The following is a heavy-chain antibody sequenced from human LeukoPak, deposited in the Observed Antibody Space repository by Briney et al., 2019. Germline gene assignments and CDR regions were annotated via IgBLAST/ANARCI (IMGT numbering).Heavy chain of an antibody. J-gene: IGHJ4*02. V-gene: IGHV3-30*03. Sequence: PGRSLRLSCAASGSTFSSYGMHWVRQAPGKGLEWVAVISYDGSNKYYADSVKGRFTISRDNSKNTLYLQMNSLRAEDTAVYYCARERVVVAAYQYDYWGQGTLVTVSS. D-gene: IGHD2-15*01. CDR3: ARERVVVAAYQYDY. CDR2: ISYDGSNK. CDR1: GSTFSSYG.